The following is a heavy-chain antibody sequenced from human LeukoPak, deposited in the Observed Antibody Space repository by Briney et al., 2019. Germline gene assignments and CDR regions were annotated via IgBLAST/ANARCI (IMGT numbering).Heavy chain of an antibody. D-gene: IGHD2-8*01. J-gene: IGHJ4*02. V-gene: IGHV3-23*01. Sequence: GGSLRLSRAASGFTFSSYAMSWVRQAPGKGLEWVSAISGSGGSTYYADSVKGRFTISRDDSKNTLYLQMNSLRAEDTAVYYCAKDRGPYNIVLMVYAVLFDYWGQGTLVTVSS. CDR1: GFTFSSYA. CDR3: AKDRGPYNIVLMVYAVLFDY. CDR2: ISGSGGST.